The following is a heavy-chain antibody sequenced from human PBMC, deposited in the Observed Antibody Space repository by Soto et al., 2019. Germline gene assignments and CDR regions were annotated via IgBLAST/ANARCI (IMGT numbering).Heavy chain of an antibody. D-gene: IGHD4-17*01. Sequence: GPGPKGTSETLSLTCTVSGGSISSGDFYWSWIRQPPGKGLELIGNIYFSGSTYYNPSLRSRAIMSVDTSQNQFSLKLSSLTAADTAVYFCARADDFSDRFDYWGQGALVTVSS. V-gene: IGHV4-30-4*01. CDR2: IYFSGST. CDR1: GGSISSGDFY. CDR3: ARADDFSDRFDY. J-gene: IGHJ4*02.